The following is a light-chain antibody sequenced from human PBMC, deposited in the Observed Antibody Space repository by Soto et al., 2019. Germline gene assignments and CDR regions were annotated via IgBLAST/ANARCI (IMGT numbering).Light chain of an antibody. CDR3: SSYTSSLTLYD. V-gene: IGLV2-14*01. Sequence: QSALAHPASVSGSPGQSITISCTGTSSDVGGYNYVSWYQQHPGNAPKLMIYDVSNRPSGVSNRFSGSKSGNTASLTISGLQAEDDADYYCSSYTSSLTLYDFGTGTKVTDL. CDR1: SSDVGGYNY. J-gene: IGLJ1*01. CDR2: DVS.